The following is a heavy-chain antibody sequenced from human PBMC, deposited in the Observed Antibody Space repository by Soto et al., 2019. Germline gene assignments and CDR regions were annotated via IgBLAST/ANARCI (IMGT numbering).Heavy chain of an antibody. J-gene: IGHJ6*02. D-gene: IGHD2-2*02. CDR2: ISNYNGDT. CDR1: GYDFTNFG. Sequence: QVQLVQSGAEVKMPGATVRVSCKTSGYDFTNFGVNWVRQAPGQGLAWMGWISNYNGDTDYAQEFQGRVTRTTDTGTRTVSMELRNMSIDDTADYYFARDREYCSRSSWYRPGMDVWGQGTTVFVSS. CDR3: ARDREYCSRSSWYRPGMDV. V-gene: IGHV1-18*01.